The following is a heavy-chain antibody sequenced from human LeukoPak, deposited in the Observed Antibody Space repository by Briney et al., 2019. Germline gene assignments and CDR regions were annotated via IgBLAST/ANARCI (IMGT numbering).Heavy chain of an antibody. CDR1: GFTFSSYA. CDR2: ISGSGGST. V-gene: IGHV3-23*01. CDR3: ARAPRYGDYVDFYYGMDV. D-gene: IGHD4-17*01. Sequence: GGSLRLSCAASGFTFSSYAMSWVRQAPGKGLEWVSAISGSGGSTYYADSVKGRFTISRDNSKNTLYLQMSSLRPDDTAVYYCARAPRYGDYVDFYYGMDVWGQGTTVTVSS. J-gene: IGHJ6*02.